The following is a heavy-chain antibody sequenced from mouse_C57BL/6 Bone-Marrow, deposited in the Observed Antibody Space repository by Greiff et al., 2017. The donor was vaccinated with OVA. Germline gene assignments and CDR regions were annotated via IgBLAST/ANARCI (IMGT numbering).Heavy chain of an antibody. J-gene: IGHJ4*01. V-gene: IGHV1-15*01. D-gene: IGHD1-2*01. CDR3: TNYYGPYAMDY. Sequence: QVQLQQSGAELVRPGASVTLSCKASGYTFTDYEMHWVKQTPVHGLEWIGAIDPETGGTAYNQKFKGKAILTADKSSSTAYMELRSLTSEDSAVYYCTNYYGPYAMDYWGQGTSVTVSS. CDR1: GYTFTDYE. CDR2: IDPETGGT.